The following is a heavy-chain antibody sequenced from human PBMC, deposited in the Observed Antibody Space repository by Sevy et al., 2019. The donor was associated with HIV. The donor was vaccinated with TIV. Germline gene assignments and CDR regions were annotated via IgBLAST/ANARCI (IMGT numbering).Heavy chain of an antibody. D-gene: IGHD2-21*01. CDR2: IRNRPNDYTT. Sequence: GGSLRLSCAASGFVFSDHYVDWVRQAPGKGLEWVGRIRNRPNDYTTEYAASVEGRFTISRDDSRHSLYLQMNSLKTEDSAVYYCVRGPNCGFGGCRQISLYCLDVWGMGATVTVSS. CDR3: VRGPNCGFGGCRQISLYCLDV. V-gene: IGHV3-72*01. J-gene: IGHJ6*03. CDR1: GFVFSDHY.